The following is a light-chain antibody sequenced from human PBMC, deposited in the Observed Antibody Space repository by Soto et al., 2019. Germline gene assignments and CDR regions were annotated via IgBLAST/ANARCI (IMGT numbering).Light chain of an antibody. CDR3: QHYNSYSEA. CDR1: QGIRSA. CDR2: TAS. J-gene: IGKJ1*01. Sequence: IQLTQSPSSLSASVGDRVTITCRASQGIRSALGWYQQNPGKAPKRLIYTASSLQRGVPSRFTGSGFGTEFTLTISSLQPDDFATYYCQHYNSYSEAFGQGTKVDI. V-gene: IGKV1-17*01.